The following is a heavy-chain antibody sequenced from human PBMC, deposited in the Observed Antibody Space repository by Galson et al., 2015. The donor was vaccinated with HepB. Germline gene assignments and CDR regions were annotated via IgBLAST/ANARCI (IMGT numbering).Heavy chain of an antibody. CDR2: ISYSGATT. Sequence: SLRLSCAASGFTFTNYGMSWVRQAPGKGLEWVSIISYSGATTYYADSVKGRFTISRDDSKYTLFLQMNSLRAEDTAVYYCATGSRLTEVGLRSFENWGQVTLVTVSS. V-gene: IGHV3-23*01. CDR1: GFTFTNYG. D-gene: IGHD4/OR15-4a*01. CDR3: ATGSRLTEVGLRSFEN. J-gene: IGHJ4*02.